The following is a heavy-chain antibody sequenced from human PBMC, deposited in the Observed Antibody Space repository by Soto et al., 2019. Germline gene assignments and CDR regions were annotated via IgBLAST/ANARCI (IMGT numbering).Heavy chain of an antibody. CDR2: INPNSGGT. Sequence: GASVKVSCKASGYTFTGYYMHWVRQAPGQGLEWMGWINPNSGGTNYAQKFQGWVTMTRDTSISTAYMELSRLRSDDTAVYYCARDQPYSSSWYGGPSNRGWFDPWGQGTLVTVSS. J-gene: IGHJ5*02. CDR1: GYTFTGYY. V-gene: IGHV1-2*04. D-gene: IGHD6-13*01. CDR3: ARDQPYSSSWYGGPSNRGWFDP.